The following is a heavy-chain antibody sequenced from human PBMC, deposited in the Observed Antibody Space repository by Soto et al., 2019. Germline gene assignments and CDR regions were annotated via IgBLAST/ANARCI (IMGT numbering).Heavy chain of an antibody. V-gene: IGHV4-30-2*01. CDR2: IYHSGST. D-gene: IGHD3-3*01. CDR3: ARGDMYYDSWSGRPGLLGMDG. CDR1: GGSISSGGYS. J-gene: IGHJ6*02. Sequence: PSETLSLTCAVSGGSISSGGYSWSWIRQPPGKGLEWIGYIYHSGSTYYNPSLKSRVTISVDRSKNQFSLKLSSVTAADTAVYYCARGDMYYDSWSGRPGLLGMDGWGQGTTVSVSS.